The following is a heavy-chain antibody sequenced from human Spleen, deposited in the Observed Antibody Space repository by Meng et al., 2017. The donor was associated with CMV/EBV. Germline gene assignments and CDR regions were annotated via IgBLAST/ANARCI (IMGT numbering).Heavy chain of an antibody. CDR1: GFTFSSYS. V-gene: IGHV3-23*03. D-gene: IGHD6-19*01. CDR2: VYSGGSTT. Sequence: GGSLRLSCAASGFTFSSYSMNWVRQAPGKGLEWVSIVYSGGSTTYYAESVKGRFTVFRDNSKNTLYLQMNNLRADDTAVYYCARGGGYGPFDYWGQGTLVTVSS. CDR3: ARGGGYGPFDY. J-gene: IGHJ4*02.